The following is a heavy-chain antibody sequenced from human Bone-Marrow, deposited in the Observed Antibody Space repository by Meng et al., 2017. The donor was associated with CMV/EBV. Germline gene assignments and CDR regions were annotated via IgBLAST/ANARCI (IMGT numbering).Heavy chain of an antibody. D-gene: IGHD6-19*01. CDR1: GFTFSSYS. V-gene: IGHV3-21*01. CDR3: ARMGSSCWYVSFGDY. Sequence: GESLKISCAASGFTFSSYSMNWVRQAPGKGLEWVSSISSSSSYIYYADSVKGRFTISRDNAKNSLYLQMKSLRAEDTAVYYCARMGSSCWYVSFGDYWGQGTLVTVSS. J-gene: IGHJ4*02. CDR2: ISSSSSYI.